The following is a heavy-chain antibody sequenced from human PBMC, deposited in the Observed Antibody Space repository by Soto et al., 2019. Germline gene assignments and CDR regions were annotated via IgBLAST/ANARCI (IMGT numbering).Heavy chain of an antibody. CDR1: GDSVSSNTAA. J-gene: IGHJ5*02. D-gene: IGHD6-6*01. V-gene: IGHV6-1*01. CDR2: TYYRSKWYN. Sequence: PSQTLSLTCAISGDSVSSNTAAWYCIIHSLSRFLEWLGRTYYRSKWYNDYAVSVKSRITINPDTSKNQSSLQLNSVTPEDTAVYYCARVSPLYIAARPDWFDPWGQGTLVTVSS. CDR3: ARVSPLYIAARPDWFDP.